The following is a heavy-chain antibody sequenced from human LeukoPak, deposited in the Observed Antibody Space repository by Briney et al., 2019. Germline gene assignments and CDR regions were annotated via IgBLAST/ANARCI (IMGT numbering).Heavy chain of an antibody. CDR2: IKKDGSEK. Sequence: GGSLSLSCAASGFTFSSFWMSWVPQAPGKGLEWVANIKKDGSEKYYVASVKGRFTISRDNAKNSLYLQMNSLRAEDTAVYYCARGPYSSGWNDYWGRGTLVTVSS. CDR3: ARGPYSSGWNDY. V-gene: IGHV3-7*01. J-gene: IGHJ4*02. D-gene: IGHD6-19*01. CDR1: GFTFSSFW.